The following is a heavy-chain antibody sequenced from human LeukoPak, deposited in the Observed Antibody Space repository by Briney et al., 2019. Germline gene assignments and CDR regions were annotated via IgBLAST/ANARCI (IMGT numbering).Heavy chain of an antibody. Sequence: PSETLSHTCTVSGGSISSYYWSWIRQPPGKGLEWIGYIYSSGSTNYIHSLKSRVTISVDTSKNQFSLNLSSVTAADTAVYYCARDRIRSGWDTFGYGRQGTLVTVSS. CDR1: GGSISSYY. J-gene: IGHJ4*02. CDR3: ARDRIRSGWDTFGY. V-gene: IGHV4-59*01. D-gene: IGHD6-19*01. CDR2: IYSSGST.